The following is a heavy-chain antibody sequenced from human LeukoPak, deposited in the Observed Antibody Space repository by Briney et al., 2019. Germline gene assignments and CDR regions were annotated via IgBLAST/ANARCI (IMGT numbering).Heavy chain of an antibody. Sequence: PGGSLRLSCAASGFTFSSYAMAWVRQAPGKGLEWVSSASGSGADTFHADSVKGRFTISRDNSKNTLYLQMNNLRAQDTAIYYCANSNLQWLIRGSGFDYWGQGTLVTVSS. CDR3: ANSNLQWLIRGSGFDY. CDR2: ASGSGADT. J-gene: IGHJ4*02. CDR1: GFTFSSYA. D-gene: IGHD6-19*01. V-gene: IGHV3-23*01.